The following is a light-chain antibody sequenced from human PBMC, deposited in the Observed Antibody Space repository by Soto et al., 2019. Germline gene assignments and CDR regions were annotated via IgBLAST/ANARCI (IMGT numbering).Light chain of an antibody. Sequence: EIVLTQSPATLSLSPGDRATLSCRASQSVSSYLAWYQQKPGQAPRLLIYDASNRATGIPARFSGSGSGTDFTLTISSLEPEDFAVYYSQQRNNWSWTFGQGTKVEIK. CDR2: DAS. V-gene: IGKV3-11*01. J-gene: IGKJ1*01. CDR3: QQRNNWSWT. CDR1: QSVSSY.